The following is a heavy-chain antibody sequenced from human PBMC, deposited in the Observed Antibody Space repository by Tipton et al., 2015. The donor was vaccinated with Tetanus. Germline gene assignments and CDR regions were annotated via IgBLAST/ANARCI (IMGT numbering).Heavy chain of an antibody. J-gene: IGHJ5*02. Sequence: LVKPTQTLTLTCTFSGFSFSTSGVGVGWIRQPPGKALEWLALIYWDDDKRYSPSLENRLTITEDTSKNQVVLTMTNMDPVDTATYYCAHRLWDSSGWYGVWFDPWGQGTLVTVSS. CDR2: IYWDDDK. CDR3: AHRLWDSSGWYGVWFDP. V-gene: IGHV2-5*02. D-gene: IGHD6-19*01. CDR1: GFSFSTSGVG.